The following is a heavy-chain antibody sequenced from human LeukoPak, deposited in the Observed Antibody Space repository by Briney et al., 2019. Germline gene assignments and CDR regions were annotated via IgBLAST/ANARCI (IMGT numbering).Heavy chain of an antibody. V-gene: IGHV4-31*03. CDR3: ASGDHRTRTFDY. CDR1: GGSISSGTYY. Sequence: PSETLSLTCTVSGGSISSGTYYWSWIRQHPGKGLEWIGYIYYSGSTYYNPSLKSRVTISVDTSKNQFSLKLSSVTAADTAVYYCASGDHRTRTFDYWGQGTLVTVSS. CDR2: IYYSGST. D-gene: IGHD1-14*01. J-gene: IGHJ4*02.